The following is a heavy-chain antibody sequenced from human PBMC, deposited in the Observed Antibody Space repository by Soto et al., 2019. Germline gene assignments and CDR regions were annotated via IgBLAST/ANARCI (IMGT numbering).Heavy chain of an antibody. D-gene: IGHD4-17*01. V-gene: IGHV5-10-1*01. J-gene: IGHJ6*02. CDR3: ARSTTVTTYSDYGMDV. Sequence: GESLKISCKGSGYSFTSYCISWVRQMPGKGLEWMGRIDPSDSYNNYSPSLQGHVTVSADKSISTAYLQWSGLKASDTAMYYCARSTTVTTYSDYGMDVWGPGTTVTV. CDR1: GYSFTSYC. CDR2: IDPSDSYN.